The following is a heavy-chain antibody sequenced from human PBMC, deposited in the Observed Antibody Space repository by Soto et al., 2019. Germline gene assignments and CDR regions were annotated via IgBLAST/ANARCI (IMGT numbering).Heavy chain of an antibody. V-gene: IGHV4-61*01. CDR3: ASGITMVRGYYYGMDV. D-gene: IGHD3-10*01. J-gene: IGHJ6*02. Sequence: ETLSLTCTVSGSTVSSNSYYWSWIRQPPGKGLEWIGYIDYSGSTNYNPSLKSRVTISVDTSKNQFSLKLSSVTAADTAVYYCASGITMVRGYYYGMDVWGQGTTVTVSS. CDR2: IDYSGST. CDR1: GSTVSSNSYY.